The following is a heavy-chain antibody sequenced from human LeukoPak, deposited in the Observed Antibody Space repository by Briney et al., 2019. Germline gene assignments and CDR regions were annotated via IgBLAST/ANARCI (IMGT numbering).Heavy chain of an antibody. D-gene: IGHD3-9*01. CDR3: AKDPSWIRYFDWTPPGY. Sequence: GGSLRLSCAASGFTFSSYGMHWVRQAPGKGLEWVAVISYDGSNKYYADSVKGRFTISRDNSKNTLYLQMNSLRAEDTAVYYCAKDPSWIRYFDWTPPGYWGQGTLVTVSS. J-gene: IGHJ4*02. CDR2: ISYDGSNK. V-gene: IGHV3-30*18. CDR1: GFTFSSYG.